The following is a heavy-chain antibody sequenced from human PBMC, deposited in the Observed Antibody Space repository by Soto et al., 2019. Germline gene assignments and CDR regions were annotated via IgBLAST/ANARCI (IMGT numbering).Heavy chain of an antibody. Sequence: PGGSLRLSCAASGFTFSSYSMNWVRQAPGKGLEWVSSISSSSSYIYYADSVKGRFTISRDNAKNSLYLQMNSLRAEDTAVYYCARSPVLEAPLDYWGQGTLVTVSS. CDR3: ARSPVLEAPLDY. V-gene: IGHV3-21*01. J-gene: IGHJ4*02. D-gene: IGHD2-8*01. CDR2: ISSSSSYI. CDR1: GFTFSSYS.